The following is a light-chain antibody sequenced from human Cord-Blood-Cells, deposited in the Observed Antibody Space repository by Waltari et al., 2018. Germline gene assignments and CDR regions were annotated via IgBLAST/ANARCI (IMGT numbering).Light chain of an antibody. CDR1: SGSLASNY. CDR2: EDN. CDR3: QSYDSSNHYV. V-gene: IGLV6-57*03. J-gene: IGLJ1*01. Sequence: NFMLTQPHSVSESPGKTVTISCTRSSGSLASNYVQWYQQRPGSAPTTVIYEDNQRPSGGPDRFSGSIDSSSNPASLTISGLKTEDEADYYCQSYDSSNHYVFGTGTKVTVL.